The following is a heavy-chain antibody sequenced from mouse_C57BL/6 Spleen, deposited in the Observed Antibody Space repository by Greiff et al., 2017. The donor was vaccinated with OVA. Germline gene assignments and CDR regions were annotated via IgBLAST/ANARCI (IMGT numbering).Heavy chain of an antibody. J-gene: IGHJ2*01. V-gene: IGHV1-69*01. CDR2: IDPSDSYT. CDR1: GYTFTSYW. CDR3: ARRGRQGFDY. Sequence: VQLQQPGAELVMPGASVKLSCKASGYTFTSYWMHWVKQRPGQGLEWIGEIDPSDSYTNYNQKFKGKSTLTVDKSSSTAYMQLSSLTSEDSAVYYGARRGRQGFDYWGQGTTLTVSS.